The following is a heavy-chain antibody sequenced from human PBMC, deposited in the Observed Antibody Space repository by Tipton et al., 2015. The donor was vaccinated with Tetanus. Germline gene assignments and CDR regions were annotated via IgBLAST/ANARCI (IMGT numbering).Heavy chain of an antibody. V-gene: IGHV4-30-2*01. D-gene: IGHD3-10*01. CDR1: GGSVRSGDSQ. CDR2: IYHNGGT. J-gene: IGHJ4*02. Sequence: TLSLTYTVSGGSVRSGDSQWSWIRQPPGKGLEWIGFIYHNGGTYYNPSLKSRATISVDRSKNQFSLKLSSVTAADTAVYFCARGGTMVHGVILQDHFYYWGQGTLVTVSS. CDR3: ARGGTMVHGVILQDHFYY.